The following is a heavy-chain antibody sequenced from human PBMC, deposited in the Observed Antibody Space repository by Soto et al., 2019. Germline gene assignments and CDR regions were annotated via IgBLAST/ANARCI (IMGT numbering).Heavy chain of an antibody. CDR1: GFTFSGSA. J-gene: IGHJ6*02. CDR3: TRYYDILTGYYPPYYYYYGMDV. CDR2: IRSKANSYAT. Sequence: GGSLRLSCAASGFTFSGSAMHWVRQASGKGLEWVGRIRSKANSYATAYAASVKGRFTISRDDSKNTAYLQMNSLKTEDTAVYYCTRYYDILTGYYPPYYYYYGMDVWGQGTTVTVSS. V-gene: IGHV3-73*01. D-gene: IGHD3-9*01.